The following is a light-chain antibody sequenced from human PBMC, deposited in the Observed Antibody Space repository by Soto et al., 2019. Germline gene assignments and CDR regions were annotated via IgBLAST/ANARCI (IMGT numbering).Light chain of an antibody. CDR2: GAS. V-gene: IGKV3-15*01. CDR3: QQYNNWPSIT. Sequence: EIMMTQSPATLSVSPGERATLSCRASQSISSNLVWYQQKAGQAPRLLIYGASTRATGIPARFSGSGSGTEFTLTISSLQSEDFAVYYCQQYNNWPSITFGQGTLLE. J-gene: IGKJ5*01. CDR1: QSISSN.